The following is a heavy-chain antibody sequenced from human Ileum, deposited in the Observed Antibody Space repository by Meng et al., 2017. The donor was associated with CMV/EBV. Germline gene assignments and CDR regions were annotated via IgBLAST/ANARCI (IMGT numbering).Heavy chain of an antibody. D-gene: IGHD3-22*01. Sequence: LRLSCTVSDDSISSPIYYWSWVRQHPGKGLEWIGYIYNSGSTFYSPSLKSRVTISVDTSKNQFSLKLNSVTAADTAVYYCARWFYYFEYWGQGTLVTVSS. CDR3: ARWFYYFEY. CDR2: IYNSGST. V-gene: IGHV4-31*03. J-gene: IGHJ4*02. CDR1: DDSISSPIYY.